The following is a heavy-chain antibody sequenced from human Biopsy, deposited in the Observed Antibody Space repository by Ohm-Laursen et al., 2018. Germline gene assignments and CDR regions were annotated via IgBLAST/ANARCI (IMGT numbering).Heavy chain of an antibody. CDR3: ARSIDYGNSYFQH. V-gene: IGHV4-4*07. J-gene: IGHJ1*01. Sequence: PPGTLSLTCPVSGGSISSYYWNWIRQPAGGGLEYIGRLYTTGSTNYNPSLRSRVTMSADTSKNQFSLNLRSVTAADTAVYFCARSIDYGNSYFQHWGQGILVTVSS. CDR1: GGSISSYY. CDR2: LYTTGST. D-gene: IGHD4/OR15-4a*01.